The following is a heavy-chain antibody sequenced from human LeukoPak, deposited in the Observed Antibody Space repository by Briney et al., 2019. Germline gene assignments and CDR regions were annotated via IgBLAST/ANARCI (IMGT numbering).Heavy chain of an antibody. J-gene: IGHJ5*02. V-gene: IGHV4-30-2*01. D-gene: IGHD6-13*01. Sequence: SETLSLTCAVSGGSISSGGYSWSWIRQPPGKGLEWIGYIYHSGSTNYNPSLKSRVTISVDTSKNQFSLKLSSVTAADTAVYYCARGYAAAGYNWFDPWDQGTLVTVSS. CDR3: ARGYAAAGYNWFDP. CDR1: GGSISSGGYS. CDR2: IYHSGST.